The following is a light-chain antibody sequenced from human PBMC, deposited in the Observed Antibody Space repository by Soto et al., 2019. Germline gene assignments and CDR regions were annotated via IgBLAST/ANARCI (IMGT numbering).Light chain of an antibody. CDR1: QSISSRY. J-gene: IGKJ2*03. Sequence: EIVLTQSPGTLSLSPGERATLSCRASQSISSRYLAWYQQKPGQAPRLLIYGASSKATGIPDRFSGSGSGTDFSVSIGRLEPEEFAVYYCHLYGTAPYSFGQGTKLEIK. CDR3: HLYGTAPYS. CDR2: GAS. V-gene: IGKV3-20*01.